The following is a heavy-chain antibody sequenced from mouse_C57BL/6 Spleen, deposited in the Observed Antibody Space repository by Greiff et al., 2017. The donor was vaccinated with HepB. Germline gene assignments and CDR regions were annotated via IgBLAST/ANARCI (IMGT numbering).Heavy chain of an antibody. V-gene: IGHV1-9*01. D-gene: IGHD1-1*01. CDR2: ILPGSGST. CDR1: GYTFTGYW. J-gene: IGHJ4*01. Sequence: VKLMESGAELMKPGASVKLSCKATGYTFTGYWIEWVKQRPGHGLEWIGEILPGSGSTNYNEKFKGKATFTADTSSNTAYMQLSSLTTEDSAIYYCAIFTTVVADYYAMDYWGQGTSVTVSS. CDR3: AIFTTVVADYYAMDY.